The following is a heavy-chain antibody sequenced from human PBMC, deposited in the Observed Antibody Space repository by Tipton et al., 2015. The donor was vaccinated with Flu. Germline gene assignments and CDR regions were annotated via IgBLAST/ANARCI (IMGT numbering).Heavy chain of an antibody. V-gene: IGHV4-38-2*01. CDR1: GYSISSGYY. CDR2: IYFSGST. CDR3: ARIIGSGSYYFDY. D-gene: IGHD3-10*01. Sequence: GLVKPSETLSLTCGVSGYSISSGYYWGWIRQPPGKGLEWIGSIYFSGSTYYNPSLKSRVTISVDKSKNQFSLKLNSVTAADTAVYFCARIIGSGSYYFDYWGQGTLVTVSS. J-gene: IGHJ4*02.